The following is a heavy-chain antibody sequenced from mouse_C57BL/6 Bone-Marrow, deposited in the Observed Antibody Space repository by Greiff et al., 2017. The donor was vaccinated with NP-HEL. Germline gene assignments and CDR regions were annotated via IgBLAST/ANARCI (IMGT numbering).Heavy chain of an antibody. CDR1: GYTFTSYG. D-gene: IGHD1-1*01. CDR3: ARLLRPWYFDV. CDR2: IYPRSGNT. J-gene: IGHJ1*03. V-gene: IGHV1-81*01. Sequence: VQMQQSGAELARPGASVKLSCKASGYTFTSYGISWVKQRTGQGLEWIGEIYPRSGNTYYNEKFKGKATLTADKSSSTAYMELRSLTSEDSAVYFCARLLRPWYFDVWGTGTTVTVSS.